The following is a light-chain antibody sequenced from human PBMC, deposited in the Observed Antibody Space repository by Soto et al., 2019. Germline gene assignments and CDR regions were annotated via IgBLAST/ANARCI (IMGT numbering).Light chain of an antibody. J-gene: IGLJ1*01. CDR2: EVS. V-gene: IGLV2-14*01. CDR3: SSYTSSSTLV. CDR1: SSDVGGYNY. Sequence: QSVLTQPASVSGSPGQSITISCTGTSSDVGGYNYVSWYQQHPGKAPKLMIYEVSNRPSGVSNRFSGSKSGNTACLTISGLQAEYDADYYCSSYTSSSTLVFGTGTKVTVL.